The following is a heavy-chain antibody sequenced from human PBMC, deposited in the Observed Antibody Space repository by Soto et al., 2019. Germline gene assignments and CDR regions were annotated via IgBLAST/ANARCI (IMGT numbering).Heavy chain of an antibody. CDR3: ARPTDFYYYAMDV. CDR2: ISGYNGNT. CDR1: GYTFTSFG. V-gene: IGHV1-18*01. J-gene: IGHJ6*02. Sequence: QVQLVQSGADVKKPGASVKVSCKASGYTFTSFGINWVRQAPGQGREWMGWISGYNGNTNYAQNLQDRVTMTRDTSTSTADMELRSLRSDDTAVYYCARPTDFYYYAMDVWGQGTTVTVSS.